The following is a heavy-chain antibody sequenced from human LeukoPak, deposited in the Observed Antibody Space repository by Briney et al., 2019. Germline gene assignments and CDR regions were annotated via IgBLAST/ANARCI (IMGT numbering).Heavy chain of an antibody. CDR1: GYTFTGYY. D-gene: IGHD2-21*02. V-gene: IGHV1-2*06. Sequence: ASVKVSCKASGYTFTGYYMHWVRQAPGQGLEWMGRINPNSGGTNYAQKFQGRVTMTRDTSISTAYMELSRLRSDDTAVYYCARPYSYRGGDCPSWAFDIWGQGTMVTVSS. CDR2: INPNSGGT. J-gene: IGHJ3*02. CDR3: ARPYSYRGGDCPSWAFDI.